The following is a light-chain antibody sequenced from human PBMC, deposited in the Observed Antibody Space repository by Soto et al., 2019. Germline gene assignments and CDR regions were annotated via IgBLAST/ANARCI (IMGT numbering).Light chain of an antibody. CDR1: SSDVGGYNS. J-gene: IGLJ2*01. CDR3: SSYASSNKGVV. Sequence: QSALTQPPSASGSPGQSVTISCTGTSSDVGGYNSVSWCQQYPGKAPKLMIYEVSKRPSGVPDRFSGSKSGNTASLTVSGLQAEDEADYYCSSYASSNKGVVFGGGTKVTVL. V-gene: IGLV2-8*01. CDR2: EVS.